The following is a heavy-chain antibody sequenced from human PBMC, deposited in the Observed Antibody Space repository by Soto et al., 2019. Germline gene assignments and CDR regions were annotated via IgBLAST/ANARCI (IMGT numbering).Heavy chain of an antibody. CDR1: GFTFSGSA. CDR2: SRSKANSYAT. V-gene: IGHV3-73*01. J-gene: IGHJ4*02. Sequence: EVQLVESGRGLVQPGGSLKLSCAASGFTFSGSAMHWVRQASGKGLEWVGRSRSKANSYATAYAASVKGRFTISRDDSKNTAYLQMNSLKTEDTAVYYCTAPLGYWGQGTLVTVSS. CDR3: TAPLGY.